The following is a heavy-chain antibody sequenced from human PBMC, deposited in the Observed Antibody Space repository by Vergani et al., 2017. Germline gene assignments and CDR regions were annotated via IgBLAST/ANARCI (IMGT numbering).Heavy chain of an antibody. CDR3: ARSENHYYDSSGIDY. V-gene: IGHV3-9*01. Sequence: VQLVESGGGLVKPGGSLRLSCAASGFTFDDYAMHWVLQAPGKGLEWVSGISWNRGSIGYADSVKGRFTISRDNAKNSLYLQMNSLRAEDTALYYCARSENHYYDSSGIDYWGQGTLVTVSS. J-gene: IGHJ4*02. CDR2: ISWNRGSI. CDR1: GFTFDDYA. D-gene: IGHD3-22*01.